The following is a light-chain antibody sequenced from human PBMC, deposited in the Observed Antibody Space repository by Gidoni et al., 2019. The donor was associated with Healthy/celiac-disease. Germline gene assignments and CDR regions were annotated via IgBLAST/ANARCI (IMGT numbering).Light chain of an antibody. V-gene: IGKV1-8*01. CDR1: QGISSY. CDR2: AAS. Sequence: AIRMTQSPSSLSASTGDRVTITCRASQGISSYLAWYQQKPGKAPKLLIYAASTLQSGVPSRFSGSGSGTDFTLTISCLQSEDFATYYCQQYYSYPRTFGQXTKAEIK. CDR3: QQYYSYPRT. J-gene: IGKJ1*01.